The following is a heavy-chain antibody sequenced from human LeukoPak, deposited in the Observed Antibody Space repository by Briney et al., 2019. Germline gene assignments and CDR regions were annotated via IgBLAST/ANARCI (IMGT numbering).Heavy chain of an antibody. CDR2: IKSKTDGGTT. J-gene: IGHJ4*02. V-gene: IGHV3-15*01. Sequence: GGSLRLSCAASGFTFSSYWVSWVRQAPGRGLEWVGRIKSKTDGGTTDYAAPVKGRFTISRDDSKNTLYLQMNSLKTEDTAVYYCTTGGQQLLLAYWGQGTLVTVSS. CDR3: TTGGQQLLLAY. CDR1: GFTFSSYW. D-gene: IGHD2-2*01.